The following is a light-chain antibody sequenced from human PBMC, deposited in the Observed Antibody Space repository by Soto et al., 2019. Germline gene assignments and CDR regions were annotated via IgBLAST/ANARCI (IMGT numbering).Light chain of an antibody. V-gene: IGLV1-51*02. CDR1: SSNIGNNY. Sequence: QSVLTQPPSVSAAPGHQVTIFCSGSSSNIGNNYVSWYQQLPGTAPKLLIFENNKRPSGIPDRFSGSKSGTSATLGITGLPTGDEADYYCGTWDSSLSVGVFGGGTKVTVL. CDR2: ENN. J-gene: IGLJ3*02. CDR3: GTWDSSLSVGV.